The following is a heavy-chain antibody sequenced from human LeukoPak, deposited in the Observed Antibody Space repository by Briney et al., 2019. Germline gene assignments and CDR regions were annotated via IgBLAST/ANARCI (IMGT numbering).Heavy chain of an antibody. CDR2: TYYRSKWHS. V-gene: IGHV6-1*01. D-gene: IGHD3-10*01. J-gene: IGHJ4*02. CDR3: ARMVGLVSDF. Sequence: SQTLTLTCAISGDSVSSNSAAWNWIRQSPSRGLEWLGRTYYRSKWHSYYAPSVKSRITINPDTSKNQFSLQLKSVTPEDTAVYYCARMVGLVSDFWGQGTLVTVSS. CDR1: GDSVSSNSAA.